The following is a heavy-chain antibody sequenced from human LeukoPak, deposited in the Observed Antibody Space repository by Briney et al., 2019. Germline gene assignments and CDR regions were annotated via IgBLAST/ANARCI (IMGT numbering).Heavy chain of an antibody. CDR2: IIPIFGTA. V-gene: IGHV1-69*13. Sequence: GASVKVSCKASGGTFSSYAISWVRQAPGQGLEWMGGIIPIFGTANYAQKFQGRVTITADESTSTAYMELSSLRSEDTAVYYCATSPNYYDSSGYALSDYWAREPWSPSPQ. D-gene: IGHD3-22*01. CDR1: GGTFSSYA. J-gene: IGHJ4*02. CDR3: ATSPNYYDSSGYALSDY.